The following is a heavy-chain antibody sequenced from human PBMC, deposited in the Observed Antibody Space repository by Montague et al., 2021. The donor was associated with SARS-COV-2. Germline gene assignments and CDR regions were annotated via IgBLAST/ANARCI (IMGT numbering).Heavy chain of an antibody. CDR3: ARVFPRWLQFDPYFDY. V-gene: IGHV4-59*01. CDR2: IYDSGST. D-gene: IGHD5-24*01. Sequence: SETLSITCTVAGGSISSYYWSWIRQPPGKGLEWIGYIYDSGSTNYNPSLKSRVTISINTSKNQCSLKLSSVTAADTAVYYCARVFPRWLQFDPYFDYWGQGTLVTVSS. J-gene: IGHJ4*02. CDR1: GGSISSYY.